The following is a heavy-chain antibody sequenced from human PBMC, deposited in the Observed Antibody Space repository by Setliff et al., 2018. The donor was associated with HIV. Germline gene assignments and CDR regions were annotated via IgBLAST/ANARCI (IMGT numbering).Heavy chain of an antibody. CDR3: ARSLWGFVRNAAFEI. CDR1: GFTFSSYA. Sequence: GSLRLSCAASGFTFSSYAMSWVRQAPGKGLDWVSAISGSAGSTYYADSVKGRFTISRDNSKSTLYLQMNSLRAEDTALYYCARSLWGFVRNAAFEIWGQGTMVTVSS. CDR2: ISGSAGST. V-gene: IGHV3-23*01. D-gene: IGHD3-16*01. J-gene: IGHJ3*02.